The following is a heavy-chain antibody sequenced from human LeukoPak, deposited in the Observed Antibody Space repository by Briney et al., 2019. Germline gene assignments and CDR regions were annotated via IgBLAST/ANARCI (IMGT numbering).Heavy chain of an antibody. CDR2: ISYDGGNK. V-gene: IGHV3-30*03. CDR3: AHLGYSSSLDWFDP. D-gene: IGHD6-13*01. CDR1: GFTFSSYG. J-gene: IGHJ5*02. Sequence: GGSLRLSCAASGFTFSSYGMHWVRQAPGKGLEWVAVISYDGGNKYYADSVKGRFTISRDNSKNTLYLQMNSLRAEDTAVYYCAHLGYSSSLDWFDPWGQGTLVTGSS.